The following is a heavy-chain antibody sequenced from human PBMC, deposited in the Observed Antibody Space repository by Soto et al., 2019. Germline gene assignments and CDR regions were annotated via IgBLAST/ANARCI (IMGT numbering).Heavy chain of an antibody. CDR2: MNPNSGNT. D-gene: IGHD3-3*01. J-gene: IGHJ6*02. CDR1: GYTFTSYD. V-gene: IGHV1-8*01. CDR3: ASRVLYFDFRLAYLVPDNFCMGV. Sequence: ASVKVSCKASGYTFTSYDINWVRQATGQGLEWMGWMNPNSGNTGYAQKFQGRVTMTRNTSISTAYMELSSLRSEDTAVYYCASRVLYFDFRLAYLVPDNFCMGVWGQGTRVTVCS.